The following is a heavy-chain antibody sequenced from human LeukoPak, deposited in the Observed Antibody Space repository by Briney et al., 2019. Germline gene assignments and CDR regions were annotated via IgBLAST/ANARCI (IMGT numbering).Heavy chain of an antibody. J-gene: IGHJ4*02. Sequence: SETLSLTCTVSGGSISSSSYYWSWIRQPPGKGLEWIGEINHSGSTYYNPSLKSRVTISVDTSKNQFSLKLSSVTAADTAVYYCAREMATISPWDYWGQGTLVTVSS. CDR2: INHSGST. D-gene: IGHD5-24*01. V-gene: IGHV4-39*02. CDR3: AREMATISPWDY. CDR1: GGSISSSSYY.